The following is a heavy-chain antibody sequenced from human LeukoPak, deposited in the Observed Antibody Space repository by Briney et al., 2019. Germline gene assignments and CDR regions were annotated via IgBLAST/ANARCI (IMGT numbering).Heavy chain of an antibody. J-gene: IGHJ5*02. CDR2: FDPEDGET. Sequence: ASVKVSCKVSGYTLTELSMHWVRQAPGKGLGWMGGFDPEDGETIYAQKFQGRVTMTEDTSTDTAYMELSSLRSEDTAVYYCATTRDNWNDVWFDPWGQGTLVTVSS. D-gene: IGHD1-20*01. CDR3: ATTRDNWNDVWFDP. V-gene: IGHV1-24*01. CDR1: GYTLTELS.